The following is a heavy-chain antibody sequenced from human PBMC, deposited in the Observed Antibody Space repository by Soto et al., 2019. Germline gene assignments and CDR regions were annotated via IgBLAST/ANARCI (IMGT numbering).Heavy chain of an antibody. D-gene: IGHD6-13*01. CDR3: ARGGKQQLSFDY. V-gene: IGHV4-30-2*01. Sequence: SETLSLTCAVSGGSISSGGYSWSWIRQPPGKGLEWIGYIYHSGSTYYNPSLKSRVTISVDRSKNQFSLKLSSVTAADTAVYYCARGGKQQLSFDYWGQGTLVTVSS. CDR2: IYHSGST. J-gene: IGHJ4*02. CDR1: GGSISSGGYS.